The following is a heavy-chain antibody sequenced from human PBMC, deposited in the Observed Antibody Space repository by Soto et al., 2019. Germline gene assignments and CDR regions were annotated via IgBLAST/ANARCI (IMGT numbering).Heavy chain of an antibody. Sequence: QLQLQESGPGLVKPSETLSLTCTVSGGSISSSSYYWGWIRQPPGKGLEWIGSIYYSGSTYYNPSLKSRVTLSVDTSKNQFSLKLSSVTAADTAVYYCSSYDYVWGSYRSFDYWGQGTLVTVSS. D-gene: IGHD3-16*02. V-gene: IGHV4-39*01. CDR1: GGSISSSSYY. J-gene: IGHJ4*02. CDR2: IYYSGST. CDR3: SSYDYVWGSYRSFDY.